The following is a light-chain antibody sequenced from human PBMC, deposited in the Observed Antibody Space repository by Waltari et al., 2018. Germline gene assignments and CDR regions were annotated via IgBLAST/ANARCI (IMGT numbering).Light chain of an antibody. CDR2: DVS. CDR3: KSYTGTGSWV. CDR1: KSDVGFYNY. V-gene: IGLV2-14*03. J-gene: IGLJ3*02. Sequence: QSALTQPASVSGSPGQSITISCTGTKSDVGFYNYVSWYQQHPGKAPKVIIYDVSGRPSGISNRFSGSKSGNTASLIISGLQADDEADYYCKSYTGTGSWVFGGGTKLTVL.